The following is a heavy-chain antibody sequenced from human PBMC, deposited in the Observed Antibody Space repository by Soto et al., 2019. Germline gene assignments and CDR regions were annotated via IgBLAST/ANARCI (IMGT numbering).Heavy chain of an antibody. CDR2: INPNSGGT. V-gene: IGHV1-2*04. J-gene: IGHJ4*02. CDR1: GYTFTGYY. Sequence: ASVKVSCKASGYTFTGYYMHWVRQAPGQGLEWMGWINPNSGGTNYAQKFQGWVTMTRDTSISTAYMELSRLRSDDTAVYYRARGPPGLAPILDYWGQGTLVTVSS. CDR3: ARGPPGLAPILDY.